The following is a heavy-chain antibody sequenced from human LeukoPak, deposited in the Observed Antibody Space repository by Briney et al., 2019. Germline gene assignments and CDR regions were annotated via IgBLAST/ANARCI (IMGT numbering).Heavy chain of an antibody. J-gene: IGHJ4*02. V-gene: IGHV1-2*06. CDR1: GYTFTDYY. Sequence: ASVKVSCKASGYTFTDYYLHWVRQAPGQGLEWMGRITPNSGGTNYAQKFQGRVTMTRDTSINTAYMELSRLSSDDTAMYYCARDRAGGGYYALNYWGQGTLATVSS. CDR3: ARDRAGGGYYALNY. D-gene: IGHD3-22*01. CDR2: ITPNSGGT.